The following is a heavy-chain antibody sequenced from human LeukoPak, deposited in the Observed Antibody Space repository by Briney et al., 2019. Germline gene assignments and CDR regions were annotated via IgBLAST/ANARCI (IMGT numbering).Heavy chain of an antibody. V-gene: IGHV3-20*04. D-gene: IGHD6-19*01. J-gene: IGHJ4*02. CDR1: GFTFDDYG. CDR2: INWNGGST. CDR3: ARDGSGWNFDY. Sequence: TGGSLRLSCAASGFTFDDYGMTWVRQGPGKGLEWVSAINWNGGSTGYADSVKGRFTISRDNAKNSLYLQMNSLRAEDTALYYCARDGSGWNFDYWGQGTLVTVSS.